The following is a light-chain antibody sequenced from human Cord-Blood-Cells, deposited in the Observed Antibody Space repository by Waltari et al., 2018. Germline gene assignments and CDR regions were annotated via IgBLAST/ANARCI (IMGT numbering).Light chain of an antibody. J-gene: IGLJ1*01. CDR1: SSAVGGYYS. CDR2: DVS. Sequence: QSALTQPASVSGSPGQSITISCTGTSSAVGGYYSVPWYQQHPGKAPNLMIYDVSNRPSGVSNRFSGSKSGNTASLTISGLQAEDEADYYCSSYTSSSTYVFGTGTKVTVL. V-gene: IGLV2-14*01. CDR3: SSYTSSSTYV.